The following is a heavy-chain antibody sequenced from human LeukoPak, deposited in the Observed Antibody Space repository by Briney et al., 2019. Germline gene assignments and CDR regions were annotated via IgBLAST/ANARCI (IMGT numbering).Heavy chain of an antibody. CDR1: GGSINNYY. CDR3: ARGRGGGVTNFGGGIRSSFFDF. J-gene: IGHJ4*02. CDR2: ISYSGAT. Sequence: PSETLSLTCTVSGGSINNYYWSWIRQPPGKGLEYIGYISYSGATYYIPSLKNRVTISSDMSKNQFSLKLTPVSAADTAMYYCARGRGGGVTNFGGGIRSSFFDFWGQGTPVTVSS. D-gene: IGHD3-10*01. V-gene: IGHV4-59*01.